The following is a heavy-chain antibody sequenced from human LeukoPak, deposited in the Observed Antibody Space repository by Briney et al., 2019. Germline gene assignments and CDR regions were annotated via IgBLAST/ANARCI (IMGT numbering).Heavy chain of an antibody. D-gene: IGHD5-18*01. Sequence: ASVKVSCKASGYTFTSYAMNWVRQAPGQGLEWVGCINTNTGNPTYAQGFTGRFVFSLGTSVSTAYLQISSLKAAHTAVYYRASIDTAMARHYYYYMDTWGKRTTVTASS. V-gene: IGHV7-4-1*02. CDR3: ASIDTAMARHYYYYMDT. J-gene: IGHJ6*03. CDR2: INTNTGNP. CDR1: GYTFTSYA.